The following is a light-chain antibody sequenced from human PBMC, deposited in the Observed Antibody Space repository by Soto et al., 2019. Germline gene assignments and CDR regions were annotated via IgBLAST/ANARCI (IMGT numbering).Light chain of an antibody. CDR3: SSYTSSSTLVV. CDR2: DVS. Sequence: QSALTQPASVSGSPGQSITISCTGTSSDVGGYNYVSWYQQHPGKAPKLMIYDVSNRPSGVSTRFSGSKSGNTASLTISGLQAEDEAAYYCSSYTSSSTLVVFGTGTKLTVL. V-gene: IGLV2-14*01. CDR1: SSDVGGYNY. J-gene: IGLJ1*01.